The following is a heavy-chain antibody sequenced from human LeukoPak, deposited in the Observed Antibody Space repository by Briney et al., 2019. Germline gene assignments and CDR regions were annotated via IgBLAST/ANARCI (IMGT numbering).Heavy chain of an antibody. CDR1: DDSYRNYY. D-gene: IGHD5-18*01. J-gene: IGHJ4*02. Sequence: SETLSLTCTVYDDSYRNYYWTWIRQPPGKGLEWIGEINHFGRTNSSPSFKSRLTMSVGASRNQFSLTLTSVTAADTAVYYCARGVQRAALVPPYYFDFWGQGTLVTVSS. V-gene: IGHV4-34*01. CDR3: ARGVQRAALVPPYYFDF. CDR2: INHFGRT.